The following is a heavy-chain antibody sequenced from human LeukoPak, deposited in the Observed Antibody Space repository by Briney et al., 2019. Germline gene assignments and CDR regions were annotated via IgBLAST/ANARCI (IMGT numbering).Heavy chain of an antibody. CDR3: ARDNLGAFDI. V-gene: IGHV3-13*01. J-gene: IGHJ3*02. D-gene: IGHD1-20*01. CDR2: SGIIGDT. Sequence: PGGSLRLSCAASGFTLSTYDMHWVRQAKGKGLEWVSLSGIIGDTDYVASVKGRFTISRDNAQNSLYLQMNSLRAGDTAIYYCARDNLGAFDIWGQGTLVSVSS. CDR1: GFTLSTYD.